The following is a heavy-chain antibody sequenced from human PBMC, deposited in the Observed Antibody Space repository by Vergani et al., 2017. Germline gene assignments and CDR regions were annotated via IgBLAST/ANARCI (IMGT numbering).Heavy chain of an antibody. CDR2: IYYSGST. Sequence: QVQLQESGPGLVKPSEPLSLTCTVSGGSISSYYWSWIRQRPGKGLEWIGYIYYSGSTNYNPSLKSRVTISVDTSKNQCSLKLSSVTAADTAVYYCARWGLEARPFTTLGWSEGTLVTVSA. J-gene: IGHJ4*02. D-gene: IGHD6-6*01. CDR1: GGSISSYY. CDR3: ARWGLEARPFTTLG. V-gene: IGHV4-59*01.